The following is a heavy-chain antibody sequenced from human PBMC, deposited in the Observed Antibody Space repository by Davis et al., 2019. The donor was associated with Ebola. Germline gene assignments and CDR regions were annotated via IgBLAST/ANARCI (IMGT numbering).Heavy chain of an antibody. CDR2: IYYSGST. CDR1: GGSISSSSYY. Sequence: SETLSPTCTLPGGSISSSSYYWGWIRQPPGKGLERIGSIYYSGSTYYNPSLKSRVTISVDTSKNQFSLKLSSVTAADTAVYYCARQGGYYYGQNRFDPWGQGTLVTVSS. D-gene: IGHD3-10*01. V-gene: IGHV4-39*01. J-gene: IGHJ5*02. CDR3: ARQGGYYYGQNRFDP.